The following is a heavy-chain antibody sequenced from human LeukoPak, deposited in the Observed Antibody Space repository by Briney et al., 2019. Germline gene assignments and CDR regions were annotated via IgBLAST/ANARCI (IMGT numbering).Heavy chain of an antibody. Sequence: PSETLSLTCTVSGGSISSYYWSWIRQPPGKGLEWIGYIYYSGSTNYNPSLKSQVTISVDTSKNQFSLKLSSVTAADTAVYYCARLVGSMVRGASYRSYEGYYYGMDVWGQGTTVTVSS. D-gene: IGHD3-10*01. V-gene: IGHV4-59*08. J-gene: IGHJ6*02. CDR2: IYYSGST. CDR1: GGSISSYY. CDR3: ARLVGSMVRGASYRSYEGYYYGMDV.